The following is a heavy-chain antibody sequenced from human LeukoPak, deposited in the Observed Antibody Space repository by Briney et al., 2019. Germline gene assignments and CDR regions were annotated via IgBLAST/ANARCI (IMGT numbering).Heavy chain of an antibody. CDR1: GGSFSGYY. D-gene: IGHD4-23*01. J-gene: IGHJ5*02. V-gene: IGHV4-34*01. CDR3: AREGDYGGGWFDP. Sequence: SETLSLTCAVYGGSFSGYYWSCIPPPPGKGREWIWEINHSGSTNYNPSLKSRVTISVDTSKKQFSLKLSSVAAADTAVYYCAREGDYGGGWFDPWGQGTLVTVSS. CDR2: INHSGST.